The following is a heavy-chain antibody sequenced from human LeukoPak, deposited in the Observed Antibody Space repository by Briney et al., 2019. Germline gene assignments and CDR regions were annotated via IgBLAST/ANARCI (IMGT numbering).Heavy chain of an antibody. D-gene: IGHD3-9*01. CDR3: ARDPLRYLRVGHYDY. V-gene: IGHV3-21*01. J-gene: IGHJ4*02. Sequence: PGGSLRLSCAVSGFTFSTSAMNWVRQVPGKGLEWVSSIDYDSSHIYYAASVRGRFTISRDNARNSVYLQTNSLRVEGTAVYYCARDPLRYLRVGHYDYWGQGTLVAVSS. CDR2: IDYDSSHI. CDR1: GFTFSTSA.